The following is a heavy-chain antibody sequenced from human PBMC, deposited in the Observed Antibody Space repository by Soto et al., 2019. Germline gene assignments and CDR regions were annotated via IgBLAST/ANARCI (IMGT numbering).Heavy chain of an antibody. D-gene: IGHD5-12*01. CDR1: GYTFTSYD. J-gene: IGHJ6*02. CDR2: ISTYNGDT. V-gene: IGHV1-18*01. CDR3: GREGVAPYYYYGMDV. Sequence: ASVKVSCKASGYTFTSYDINWVRQATGQGLEWMGWISTYNGDTNYAQTFQGRVTMTTDTSTSTVHMEVRSLRSDDTAVYYCGREGVAPYYYYGMDVWGQGTPVTVSS.